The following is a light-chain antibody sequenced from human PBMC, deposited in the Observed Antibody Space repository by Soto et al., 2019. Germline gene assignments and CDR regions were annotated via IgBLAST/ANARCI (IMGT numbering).Light chain of an antibody. J-gene: IGKJ3*01. Sequence: EIVMTQSPAILSVSPGERVTLSCRASQSVSRNIAWYQQTPGQPPRLLIYGASTRATGTPDRFSGSASGTHFTLTITSLQSEDFAVYYCQEYDTWPWGPFTFGPGTKVYAK. V-gene: IGKV3-15*01. CDR2: GAS. CDR3: QEYDTWPWGPFT. CDR1: QSVSRN.